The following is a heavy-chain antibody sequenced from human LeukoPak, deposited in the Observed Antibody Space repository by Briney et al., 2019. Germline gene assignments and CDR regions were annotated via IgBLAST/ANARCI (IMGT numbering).Heavy chain of an antibody. CDR2: IWYDGSNK. J-gene: IGHJ4*02. CDR1: GFTFSSYG. D-gene: IGHD6-19*01. CDR3: AKGGQWLADYYFDY. V-gene: IGHV3-33*06. Sequence: PGRSLRLSCAASGFTFSSYGMHWVRQAPGKGLEWVAVIWYDGSNKYYADSVKGRFTISRDNSKNTLHLQMNSLRAEDTAVYYCAKGGQWLADYYFDYWGQGTLVTVSS.